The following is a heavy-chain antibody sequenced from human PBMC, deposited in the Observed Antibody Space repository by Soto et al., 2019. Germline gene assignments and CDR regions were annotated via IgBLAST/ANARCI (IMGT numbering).Heavy chain of an antibody. CDR2: ISGSGGST. CDR3: AKDEGYGDFIFDY. V-gene: IGHV3-23*01. Sequence: CAASRFTVSGDSMICVRHAPGKGLEWVSAISGSGGSTYYADSVKGRFTISRDNSKNTLYLQMNSLRAEDTAVYYCAKDEGYGDFIFDYWGQGTLVTVSS. CDR1: RFTVSGDS. J-gene: IGHJ4*02. D-gene: IGHD4-17*01.